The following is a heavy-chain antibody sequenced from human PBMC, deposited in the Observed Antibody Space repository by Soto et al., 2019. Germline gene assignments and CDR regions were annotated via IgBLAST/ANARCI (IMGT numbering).Heavy chain of an antibody. CDR1: GGTFSSYA. CDR3: ASGPIAVAGTLHYFDY. D-gene: IGHD6-19*01. V-gene: IGHV1-69*01. CDR2: IIPIFGTA. J-gene: IGHJ4*02. Sequence: QVQLVQSGAEVKKPGSSVKVSCKASGGTFSSYAISWVRQAPGQGLEWMGGIIPIFGTANYAQKFQGRVTITADESTSTAYMELSRLRSEDTAVYYCASGPIAVAGTLHYFDYWGQGTLVTVSS.